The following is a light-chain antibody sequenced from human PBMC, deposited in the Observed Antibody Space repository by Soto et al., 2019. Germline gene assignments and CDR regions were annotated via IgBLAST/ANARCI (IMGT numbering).Light chain of an antibody. J-gene: IGKJ1*01. CDR1: QSIDSRY. CDR3: QHSSG. V-gene: IGKV3-20*01. Sequence: EIVLTQSPGTLSLSPGERATLTCRASQSIDSRYLAWYQQKPGQAPRLLMSEISSRATGIPDRFSGSGSGTDFTLTISRLEPEDFAVYYCQHSSGFGQGTKVEIK. CDR2: EIS.